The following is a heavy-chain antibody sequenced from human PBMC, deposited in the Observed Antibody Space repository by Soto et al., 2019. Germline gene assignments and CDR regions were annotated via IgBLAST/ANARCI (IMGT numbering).Heavy chain of an antibody. CDR1: GYTFTDYG. Sequence: QVQLVQSGAEVKKPGASVKVSCKASGYTFTDYGITWVRQAPGQGLEWMGWISGYTGNTNYAQHLQGRVTMTTETSTSTAYMELRSLRSDDTAVYHCARGYFYGSGTYPFDYWGQGTLVTVSS. V-gene: IGHV1-18*01. CDR3: ARGYFYGSGTYPFDY. J-gene: IGHJ4*02. D-gene: IGHD3-10*01. CDR2: ISGYTGNT.